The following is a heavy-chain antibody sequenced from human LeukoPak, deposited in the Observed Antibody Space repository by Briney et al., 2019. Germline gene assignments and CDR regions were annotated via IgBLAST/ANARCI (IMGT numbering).Heavy chain of an antibody. CDR1: GFTFSSYA. D-gene: IGHD3-16*01. J-gene: IGHJ4*02. Sequence: GGSLRLSCAASGFTFSSYAMSWVRQAPGKGLVWVSRINSDGSSTSYADSVKGRFTISRDNAKNTLYLQMNSLRAEDTAVYYCARDFWGARIDYWGQGTLVTVSS. CDR3: ARDFWGARIDY. V-gene: IGHV3-74*01. CDR2: INSDGSST.